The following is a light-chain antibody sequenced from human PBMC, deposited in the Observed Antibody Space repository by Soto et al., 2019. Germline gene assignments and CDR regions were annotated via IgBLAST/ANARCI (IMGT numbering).Light chain of an antibody. CDR2: EAS. CDR1: QSVNNN. J-gene: IGKJ5*01. V-gene: IGKV3-15*01. CDR3: QQYKNWPPIN. Sequence: ETLMTQSPATLSVSPVERANLSCMPSQSVNNNLAWYQQKPGQAPRLLIYEASTRATGIPARFSGSGSGTEFTLTIRSLQSEDFAVYYCQQYKNWPPINCGQGTRREIK.